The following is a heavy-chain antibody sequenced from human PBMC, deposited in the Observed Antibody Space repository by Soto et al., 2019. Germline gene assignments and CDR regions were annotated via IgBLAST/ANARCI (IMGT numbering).Heavy chain of an antibody. CDR3: TGHSTRWEDWFDP. V-gene: IGHV3-73*01. D-gene: IGHD6-13*01. J-gene: IGHJ5*02. CDR1: GFTFSGSA. Sequence: PGGSLRLSCAASGFTFSGSAMHWVRQASGKGLEWVGRIRNKANSSATAYAASVEGRFTISRDDSKNTAYLQMNSLKTEDTAVYYCTGHSTRWEDWFDPWGQGTLVTVSS. CDR2: IRNKANSSAT.